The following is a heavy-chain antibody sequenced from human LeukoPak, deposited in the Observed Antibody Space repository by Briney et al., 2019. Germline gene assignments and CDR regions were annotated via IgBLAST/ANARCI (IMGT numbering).Heavy chain of an antibody. D-gene: IGHD1-26*01. V-gene: IGHV1-2*02. CDR3: APATTYYFDY. CDR1: GYTFTSYD. J-gene: IGHJ4*02. Sequence: ASVKVSCKASGYTFTSYDINWVRQATGQGLEWMGWINPNSGGTNYAQKFQGRVTMTRDTSISTAYMELSRLRSDDTAVYYCAPATTYYFDYWGQGTLVTVSS. CDR2: INPNSGGT.